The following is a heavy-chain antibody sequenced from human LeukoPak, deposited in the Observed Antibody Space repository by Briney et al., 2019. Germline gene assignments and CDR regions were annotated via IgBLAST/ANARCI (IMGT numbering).Heavy chain of an antibody. CDR2: ISGSGTNT. J-gene: IGHJ6*03. CDR3: ARRHYYDSSGYYYSIYYYYMDV. D-gene: IGHD3-22*01. Sequence: QPGESLRLSCAASGFTFSSYAMSWVRQAPGKGLEWVSAISGSGTNTYYADSVKGRFTISRDNAKNSLYLQMNSLRAEDTAVYYCARRHYYDSSGYYYSIYYYYMDVWGKGTTVTVSS. CDR1: GFTFSSYA. V-gene: IGHV3-23*01.